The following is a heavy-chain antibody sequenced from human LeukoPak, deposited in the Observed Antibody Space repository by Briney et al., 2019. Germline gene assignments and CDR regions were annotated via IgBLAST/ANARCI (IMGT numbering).Heavy chain of an antibody. J-gene: IGHJ4*02. CDR2: IFPGDSDT. CDR1: GYSYTSYW. V-gene: IGHV5-51*01. D-gene: IGHD2-2*01. Sequence: GESLKISCKGSGYSYTSYWIAWVRQMPGKGLEWMGIIFPGDSDTTYSPSFQGQVTISADKSISTAYLQWSSLRASDTGVYYCARLGYCSGTSCGRDDLYFDYWGQGTLVTVSS. CDR3: ARLGYCSGTSCGRDDLYFDY.